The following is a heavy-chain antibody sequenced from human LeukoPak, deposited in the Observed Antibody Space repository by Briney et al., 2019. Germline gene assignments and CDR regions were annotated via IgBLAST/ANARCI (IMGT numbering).Heavy chain of an antibody. CDR3: AREEQAGPARKDYYMDV. CDR2: INPSGGST. CDR1: GYTFTSYY. Sequence: ASVKVSCKASGYTFTSYYMHWVRQAPGQGLEWMGIINPSGGSTSYAQKFQGRVTMTRDMSTSTVYMELSSLRSEDTAVYYCAREEQAGPARKDYYMDVWGKGTTVTVSS. V-gene: IGHV1-46*01. J-gene: IGHJ6*03. D-gene: IGHD1/OR15-1a*01.